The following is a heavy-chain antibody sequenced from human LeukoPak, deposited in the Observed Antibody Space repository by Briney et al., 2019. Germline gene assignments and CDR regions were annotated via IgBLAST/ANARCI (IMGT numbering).Heavy chain of an antibody. V-gene: IGHV1-18*01. J-gene: IGHJ4*02. CDR2: ISAYNGNT. CDR1: GYTFSSYV. D-gene: IGHD2-2*01. Sequence: ASVKVSCKASGYTFSSYVMTWVRQAPGQGLEWMGWISAYNGNTNYAQKLQGRVTMTTDTSTSTAYMELRSLRSDDTAVYYCARGAYCSSTSCPFDYWGQGTLVTVSS. CDR3: ARGAYCSSTSCPFDY.